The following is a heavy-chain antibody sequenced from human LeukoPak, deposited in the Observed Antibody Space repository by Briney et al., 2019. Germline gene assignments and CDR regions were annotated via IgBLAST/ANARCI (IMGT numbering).Heavy chain of an antibody. J-gene: IGHJ4*02. CDR2: VHRSGRT. V-gene: IGHV4-4*08. CDR1: SGSISTYY. D-gene: IGHD2-8*02. CDR3: ATEILGAPTPGAY. Sequence: SETLSLTCTVSSGSISTYYWSWVRQSPGKGLEWIGEVHRSGRTNYMPSLKSRVTISIDKSKDQISLDLTSVTAADTAVYYCATEILGAPTPGAYWGQGTLVTVSS.